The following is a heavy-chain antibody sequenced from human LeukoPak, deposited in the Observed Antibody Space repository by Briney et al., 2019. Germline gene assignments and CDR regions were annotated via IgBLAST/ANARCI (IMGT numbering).Heavy chain of an antibody. Sequence: PGGSLRLSCAASGFLFRTYSMSWVRQAPGKGLQWISYISGDSTIIHYADSVKGRFTISRDNAKNSLSLQMNSLRAEDTAVYYCAKGAEQLVPFFDYWGQGTLVTVSS. CDR3: AKGAEQLVPFFDY. CDR2: ISGDSTII. D-gene: IGHD6-13*01. V-gene: IGHV3-48*01. CDR1: GFLFRTYS. J-gene: IGHJ4*02.